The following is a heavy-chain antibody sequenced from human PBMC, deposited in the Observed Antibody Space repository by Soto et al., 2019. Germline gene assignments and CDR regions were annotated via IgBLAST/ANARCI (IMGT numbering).Heavy chain of an antibody. Sequence: QVQLLQSGAEVKKPGASVKVSCKASGYTFTSYDINWVRQATGQGLEWMGWLNPNSGKTAYAQKFQGRVTKTRNTTISTAYMELSSLRSEDTAVYYCARERSSGCASWGQGTLVTVSS. V-gene: IGHV1-8*01. CDR2: LNPNSGKT. D-gene: IGHD6-19*01. J-gene: IGHJ5*02. CDR3: ARERSSGCAS. CDR1: GYTFTSYD.